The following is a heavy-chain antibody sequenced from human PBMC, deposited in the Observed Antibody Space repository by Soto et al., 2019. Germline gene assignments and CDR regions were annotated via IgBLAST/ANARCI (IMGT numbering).Heavy chain of an antibody. D-gene: IGHD2-15*01. Sequence: EVQLVESGGGSVQPGGSLKLSCAVSGFTFSASAMHGVRQASGVGLEWVGGVRTKAYNYATAYAASVKGRFTISRDDSKNTAYLQMNSLKTEDSAVYYCTLEVAGFGYWGQGTLVTVSS. V-gene: IGHV3-73*02. CDR3: TLEVAGFGY. CDR2: VRTKAYNYAT. CDR1: GFTFSASA. J-gene: IGHJ4*02.